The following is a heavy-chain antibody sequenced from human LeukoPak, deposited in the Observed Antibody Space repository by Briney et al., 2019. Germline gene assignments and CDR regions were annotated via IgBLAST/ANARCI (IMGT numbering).Heavy chain of an antibody. CDR2: INPNSGGT. Sequence: ASVKVSCKVSGYILSELSVHWVRQAPGQGLEWMGWINPNSGGTNYAQKFQGRVTMTRDTSISTAYMELSRLRSDDTAVYYCARDLYLRYYFDYWGQGTLVTVSS. CDR3: ARDLYLRYYFDY. D-gene: IGHD2-2*02. V-gene: IGHV1-2*02. J-gene: IGHJ4*02. CDR1: GYILSELS.